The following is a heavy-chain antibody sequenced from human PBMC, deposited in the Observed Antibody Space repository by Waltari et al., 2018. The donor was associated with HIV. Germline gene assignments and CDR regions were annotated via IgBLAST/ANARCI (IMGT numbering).Heavy chain of an antibody. CDR3: ARDNSPRFLEWQYYYYYGMDV. V-gene: IGHV1-2*02. CDR1: GYTFTGYY. Sequence: QVQLVQSGAEVKKPGASVKVSCKASGYTFTGYYMHWVRQAPGQGLEWMGWINPNSGGTNYAQKFQGRVTMTRDTSISTAYMELSRLRSDDTAVYYCARDNSPRFLEWQYYYYYGMDVWGQGP. D-gene: IGHD3-3*01. CDR2: INPNSGGT. J-gene: IGHJ6*02.